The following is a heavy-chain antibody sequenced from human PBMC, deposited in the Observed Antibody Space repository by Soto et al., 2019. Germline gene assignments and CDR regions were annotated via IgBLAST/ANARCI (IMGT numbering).Heavy chain of an antibody. V-gene: IGHV4-34*01. D-gene: IGHD6-19*01. Sequence: SETLSLTCAVYGGSFSGYYWSWIRQPPGKGLEWIGEINHSGSTNYNPSLKSRVTISVDTSKNQFSLKLSSVTAADTAVYYCARGGIAVAGLFDYWGHGTLVTVSS. J-gene: IGHJ4*01. CDR3: ARGGIAVAGLFDY. CDR1: GGSFSGYY. CDR2: INHSGST.